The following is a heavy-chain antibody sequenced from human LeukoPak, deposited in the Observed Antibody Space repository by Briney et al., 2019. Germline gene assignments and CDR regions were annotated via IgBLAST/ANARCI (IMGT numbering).Heavy chain of an antibody. CDR2: IYTSGST. J-gene: IGHJ4*02. CDR1: GGSISSYY. D-gene: IGHD3-3*01. Sequence: KPSETLSLTCTVSGGSISSYYWSWIRQSAGKGLEWIGRIYTSGSTNCNPSLKSRVTMSVDTSKNQFSLKLSSVTAADTAVYYCARRRGPFLWSGYYSSSFDYWGQGTLVTVSS. V-gene: IGHV4-4*07. CDR3: ARRRGPFLWSGYYSSSFDY.